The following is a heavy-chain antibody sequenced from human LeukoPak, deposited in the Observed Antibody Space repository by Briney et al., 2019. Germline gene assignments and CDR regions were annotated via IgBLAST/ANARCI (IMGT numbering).Heavy chain of an antibody. Sequence: ASVKVSCKASGYTFTGYYMHWVRQAPGQGLEWMGWINPNSGGTNYAQKFQGRVTMTRDTSISTAYMELSRLRSDDTAVYYCAREGCSSTSCYPWFDPWGQGTLVPVSS. CDR1: GYTFTGYY. V-gene: IGHV1-2*02. CDR2: INPNSGGT. D-gene: IGHD2-2*01. CDR3: AREGCSSTSCYPWFDP. J-gene: IGHJ5*02.